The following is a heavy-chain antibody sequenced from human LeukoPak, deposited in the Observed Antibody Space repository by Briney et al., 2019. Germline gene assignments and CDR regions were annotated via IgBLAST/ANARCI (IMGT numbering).Heavy chain of an antibody. Sequence: PGGSLRLSCAASGFTFSDYYMSWIRQAPGKGLEWVSYISSSGSTIYYADSVKGRFAISRDNAKNSLYLQMNSLRAEDTAVYYCARESGYEHYYYYYMDVWGKGTTVTVSS. CDR3: ARESGYEHYYYYYMDV. CDR2: ISSSGSTI. J-gene: IGHJ6*03. D-gene: IGHD5-12*01. CDR1: GFTFSDYY. V-gene: IGHV3-11*04.